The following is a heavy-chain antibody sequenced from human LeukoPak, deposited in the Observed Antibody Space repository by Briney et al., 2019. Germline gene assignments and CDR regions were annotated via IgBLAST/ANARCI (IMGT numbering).Heavy chain of an antibody. Sequence: ASVTVSCKASGGTFSSYAISWVRQAPGQGLEWMGRIIPILGIANYAQKFQGRVTITADKSTSTAYMELSSLRSEDTAVYYCARGDPWEYQLSWGQGTTVTVSS. CDR1: GGTFSSYA. V-gene: IGHV1-69*04. CDR2: IIPILGIA. J-gene: IGHJ6*02. D-gene: IGHD2-2*01. CDR3: ARGDPWEYQLS.